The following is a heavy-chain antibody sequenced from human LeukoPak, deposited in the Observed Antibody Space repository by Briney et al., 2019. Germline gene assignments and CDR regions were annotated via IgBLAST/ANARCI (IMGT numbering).Heavy chain of an antibody. Sequence: SETLSLTCTVAGGSLSSSSYDWGWIRETAGRGLERIGYIYHSGSTYYNPSLNGRVTLSVDRSKHQFSLKPSSVTAADPAVYYCASAIAAAGLLGPWGQGTLVTVSS. D-gene: IGHD6-13*01. CDR2: IYHSGST. CDR1: GGSLSSSSYD. V-gene: IGHV4-39*07. CDR3: ASAIAAAGLLGP. J-gene: IGHJ5*02.